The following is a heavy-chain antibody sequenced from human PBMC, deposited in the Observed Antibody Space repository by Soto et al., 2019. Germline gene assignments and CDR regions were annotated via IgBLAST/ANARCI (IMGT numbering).Heavy chain of an antibody. CDR3: ARGSGIAAPGTGRFDP. J-gene: IGHJ5*02. CDR2: ISYDGGNK. D-gene: IGHD6-13*01. V-gene: IGHV3-30-3*01. CDR1: GFTFSSYA. Sequence: VQVVESGGGVVQPGRSLRLSCAASGFTFSSYAIHWVRQAPGKGLEWVAIISYDGGNKYYADSVKGRFTISRDNSKNTLYLQMNSLRAEDTAVYYCARGSGIAAPGTGRFDPWGQGTLVTVSS.